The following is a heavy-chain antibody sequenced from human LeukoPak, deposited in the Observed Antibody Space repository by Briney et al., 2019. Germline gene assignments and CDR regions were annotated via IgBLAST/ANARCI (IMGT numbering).Heavy chain of an antibody. CDR3: AVNDSPKYYFDY. D-gene: IGHD3-22*01. CDR1: GGTFSSYA. V-gene: IGHV1-69*13. J-gene: IGHJ4*02. Sequence: ASVKVSCKASGGTFSSYAISWVRQAPGQGLEWMGGIIPIFGTANYAQKFQGRVTITADESTSTAYMELSSLRSEDTAVYYCAVNDSPKYYFDYWGQGTLVTVSS. CDR2: IIPIFGTA.